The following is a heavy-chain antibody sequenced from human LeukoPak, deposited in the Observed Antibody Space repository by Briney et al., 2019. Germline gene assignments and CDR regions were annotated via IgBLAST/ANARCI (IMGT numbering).Heavy chain of an antibody. Sequence: GGSLRLSCVASGFTFSDYYMSWIRQAPGKGLEWVSYISSSGSTIYYADSVKGRFTISRDNAKNSLYLQMNSLRAGDTAAYCCASITGWDLTYWGQGTLVTVSS. D-gene: IGHD1-14*01. V-gene: IGHV3-11*04. CDR1: GFTFSDYY. J-gene: IGHJ4*02. CDR2: ISSSGSTI. CDR3: ASITGWDLTY.